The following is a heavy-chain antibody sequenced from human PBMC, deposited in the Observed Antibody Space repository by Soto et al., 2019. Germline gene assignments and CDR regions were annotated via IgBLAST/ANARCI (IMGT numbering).Heavy chain of an antibody. CDR3: TRLGSTWYYVLDY. CDR1: GYTFTSYY. V-gene: IGHV1-46*01. Sequence: GASVKVSCKASGYTFTSYYIQWVRQAPGQGLEWMGTIIPILNLATYAQEFQGRVTMTADPSTSTAYMELRSLTSDDTAMYYCTRLGSTWYYVLDYWGQGTLVTVSS. J-gene: IGHJ4*02. CDR2: IIPILNLA. D-gene: IGHD3-16*01.